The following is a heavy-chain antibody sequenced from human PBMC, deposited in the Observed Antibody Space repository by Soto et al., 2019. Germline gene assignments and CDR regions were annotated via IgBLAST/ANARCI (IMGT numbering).Heavy chain of an antibody. D-gene: IGHD6-6*01. CDR2: IYPGDSDT. V-gene: IGHV5-51*01. CDR1: GYSFTSYW. CDR3: ASSTGRYSSSFPYYYYYMDV. J-gene: IGHJ6*03. Sequence: PGESLKISCKGSGYSFTSYWIGWVRQMPGKGLEWMGIIYPGDSDTRYSPSFQGQVTISADKSISTAYLQWSSLKASDTAMYYCASSTGRYSSSFPYYYYYMDVWGKGTTVTVSS.